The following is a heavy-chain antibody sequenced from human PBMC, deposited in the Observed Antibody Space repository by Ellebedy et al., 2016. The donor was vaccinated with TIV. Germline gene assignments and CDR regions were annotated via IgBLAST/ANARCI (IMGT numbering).Heavy chain of an antibody. CDR3: TTTYYPGTGSYYPYYFDY. D-gene: IGHD3/OR15-3a*01. CDR2: IKAKVDGGTT. CDR1: GFTFNNAW. V-gene: IGHV3-15*07. Sequence: PGGSLRLSCVVSGFTFNNAWMSWVRQAPGKGLEWVGRIKAKVDGGTTDYGAPVKGRFTISRADSKNTVYLQMNSLKTEDTAVYYCTTTYYPGTGSYYPYYFDYWGQGTLVTVSS. J-gene: IGHJ4*02.